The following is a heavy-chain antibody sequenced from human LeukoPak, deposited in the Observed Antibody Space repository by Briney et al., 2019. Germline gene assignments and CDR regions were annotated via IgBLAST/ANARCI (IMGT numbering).Heavy chain of an antibody. J-gene: IGHJ4*02. D-gene: IGHD2-8*01. CDR2: ILYDGSNK. V-gene: IGHV3-30-3*01. CDR1: GFTFSSYA. CDR3: ARGEFNGLDY. Sequence: GGSLRLSCAASGFTFSSYAMHWVRQAPGKGLEGVAVILYDGSNKYYADSVKGRFTISRDNSKNTLYLQVNSLRPEDTAVYYCARGEFNGLDYWGQGTLVTVSS.